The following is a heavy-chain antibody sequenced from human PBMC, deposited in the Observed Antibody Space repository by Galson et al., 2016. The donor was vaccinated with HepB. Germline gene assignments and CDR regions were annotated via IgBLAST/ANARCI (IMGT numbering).Heavy chain of an antibody. V-gene: IGHV3-23*01. CDR1: GFTFTSHN. J-gene: IGHJ6*02. Sequence: SLRLSCAASGFTFTSHNMGWVRQAPGKGLEWVCSSDDAIETFWYADSVKGRFAISRDNSKNTLYLQMLSLGAEDTAVYYCARGLGSTNYGLDVWGQGTTVTVSS. CDR3: ARGLGSTNYGLDV. CDR2: SSDDAIET. D-gene: IGHD4-11*01.